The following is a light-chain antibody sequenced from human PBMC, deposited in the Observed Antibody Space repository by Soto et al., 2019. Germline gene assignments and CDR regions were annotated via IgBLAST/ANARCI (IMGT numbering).Light chain of an antibody. J-gene: IGLJ2*01. CDR2: RNN. Sequence: QSVLTQPPSASGTPGQRVTISCSASSSNIGSNYVYWYQQLPGTAPKLLIYRNNQRTSGVPDRFSGSKSGTAASLAISGLRSEDEADYYCAAWDDSLSGPVFGGGTQLTVL. CDR1: SSNIGSNY. CDR3: AAWDDSLSGPV. V-gene: IGLV1-47*01.